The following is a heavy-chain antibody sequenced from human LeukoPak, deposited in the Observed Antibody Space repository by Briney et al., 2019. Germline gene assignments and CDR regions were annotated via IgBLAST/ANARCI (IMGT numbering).Heavy chain of an antibody. V-gene: IGHV1-58*02. CDR2: IVVGSGNT. Sequence: ASVKVSFMAPGFTFTNSAMQWVRQARGQRLEWIGWIVVGSGNTNYAQKFQERVTITRDMSTSTAYMELSSLRSEDTAVYYCAGYCGGDCLYDYWGQGTLVTVSS. D-gene: IGHD2-21*02. J-gene: IGHJ4*02. CDR3: AGYCGGDCLYDY. CDR1: GFTFTNSA.